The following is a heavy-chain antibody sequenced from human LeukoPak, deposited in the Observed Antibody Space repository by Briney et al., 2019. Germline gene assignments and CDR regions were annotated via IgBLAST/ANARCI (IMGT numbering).Heavy chain of an antibody. CDR1: GYTFNTYG. J-gene: IGHJ4*02. V-gene: IGHV1-18*01. Sequence: ASVKVSCKASGYTFNTYGFSWVRQAPGQGLEWMGWINAYNGNTNYAQKLQGRVTTTTETSTSTAYMELRSLRSDDTAVYYCARRQGTTLSFDYWGQGTLVTVSS. CDR2: INAYNGNT. CDR3: ARRQGTTLSFDY. D-gene: IGHD1-1*01.